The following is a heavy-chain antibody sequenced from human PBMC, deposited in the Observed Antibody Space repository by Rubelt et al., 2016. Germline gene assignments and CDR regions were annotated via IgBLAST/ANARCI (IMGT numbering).Heavy chain of an antibody. CDR1: GYSFTTYS. Sequence: QVQLVQSGAEVKKPGASVKVSCKAAGYSFTTYSIHWVRQAPGQRLEWMGWINAGNGNTKYSQKFQGGVTMTTDTSTSTAYMGLRSLRSDDTAVYYCARVSGYDPVYYYGMDVWGQGTTVTVSS. CDR2: INAGNGNT. CDR3: ARVSGYDPVYYYGMDV. D-gene: IGHD5-12*01. V-gene: IGHV1-3*01. J-gene: IGHJ6*02.